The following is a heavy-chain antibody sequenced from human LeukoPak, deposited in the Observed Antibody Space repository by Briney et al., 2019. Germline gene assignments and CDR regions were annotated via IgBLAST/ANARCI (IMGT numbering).Heavy chain of an antibody. D-gene: IGHD6-19*01. CDR3: ARGVSSGWYSDAFDI. Sequence: SETLSLTCTVSGGSISSYYWSWIRQPPGKGLEWIGYIYYSGSTNYNPSLKSRVTISVDTSKNQFSLKLSSVTAADTAVYYCARGVSSGWYSDAFDIWGQGTMVTVSS. V-gene: IGHV4-59*01. J-gene: IGHJ3*02. CDR1: GGSISSYY. CDR2: IYYSGST.